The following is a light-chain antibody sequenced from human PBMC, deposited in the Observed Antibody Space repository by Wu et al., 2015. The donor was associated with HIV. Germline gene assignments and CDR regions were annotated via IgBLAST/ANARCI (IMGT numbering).Light chain of an antibody. J-gene: IGKJ5*01. V-gene: IGKV3-20*01. CDR3: QQYGSSPIT. Sequence: EIVLRQSSGTLSMSPGERVILSCRASQNVGSRSLAWYQQKPGQAPRLLISAATSRATGIPDRFSGFGAGTDFSLIISRLEPEDFGVYYCQQYGSSPITFGQGTRLEIK. CDR2: AAT. CDR1: QNVGSRS.